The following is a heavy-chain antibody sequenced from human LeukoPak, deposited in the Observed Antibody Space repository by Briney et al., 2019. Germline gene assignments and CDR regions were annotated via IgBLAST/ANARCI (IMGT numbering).Heavy chain of an antibody. V-gene: IGHV3-74*01. CDR3: ARDRSISAAGDTY. Sequence: PGGSLRLSCAASGFTFSDYWMHWVRQAPGKGLVWVSRDNRDGSSTSYADSVKGRFTVSRDNAKNTLSLQMNSLRAEDTAVYYCARDRSISAAGDTYWGQGTLVTVSS. CDR2: DNRDGSST. J-gene: IGHJ4*02. D-gene: IGHD6-13*01. CDR1: GFTFSDYW.